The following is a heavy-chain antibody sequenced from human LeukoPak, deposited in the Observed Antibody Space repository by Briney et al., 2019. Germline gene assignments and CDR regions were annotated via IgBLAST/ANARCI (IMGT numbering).Heavy chain of an antibody. Sequence: PGGSLRLSCVASGFTFSNYWMHWVRQPPGKGLVWVSRIYVDGRTTNYADSVKGRFTISRDNAKNTVYLEMNSLSVEDTATYYCIRDFRSADLWGQGTLVTVPS. CDR3: IRDFRSADL. J-gene: IGHJ5*02. CDR1: GFTFSNYW. CDR2: IYVDGRTT. V-gene: IGHV3-74*01.